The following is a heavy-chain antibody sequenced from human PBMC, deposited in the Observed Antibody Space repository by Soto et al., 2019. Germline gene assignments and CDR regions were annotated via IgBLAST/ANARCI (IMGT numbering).Heavy chain of an antibody. CDR1: GGSMRNYY. V-gene: IGHV4-59*01. Sequence: SETLSLTCSVSGGSMRNYYWNWIRQPPGRGLEWIGYVYHSGSTNYNPALKIRVSMSVDVSRNHFSLTLHSVTAADTAVYFCTSSYSTSSSPDYWGQGTLIT. J-gene: IGHJ4*02. CDR3: TSSYSTSSSPDY. D-gene: IGHD6-6*01. CDR2: VYHSGST.